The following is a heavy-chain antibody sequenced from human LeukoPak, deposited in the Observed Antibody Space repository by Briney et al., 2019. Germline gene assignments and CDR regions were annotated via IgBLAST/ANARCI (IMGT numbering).Heavy chain of an antibody. CDR1: GFTFDDYA. CDR3: ARDRAVVPPWNFDY. V-gene: IGHV3-9*01. Sequence: PGRSLRLSCAASGFTFDDYAMHWVRQAPGKGLEWVSGISWNSGSIGYADSVKGRFTISRDNAKNSLYLQMNSLRAEDTAVYYCARDRAVVPPWNFDYWGQGTLVTVSS. D-gene: IGHD4-23*01. CDR2: ISWNSGSI. J-gene: IGHJ4*02.